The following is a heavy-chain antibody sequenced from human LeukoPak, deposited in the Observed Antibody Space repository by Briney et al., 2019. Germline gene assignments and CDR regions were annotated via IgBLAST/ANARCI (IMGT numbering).Heavy chain of an antibody. D-gene: IGHD3-22*01. CDR3: ATRDSSGSYLEPDNYYYYGMDV. CDR1: GGTFSSYA. V-gene: IGHV1-69*13. Sequence: SVKVSCKASGGTFSSYAISWVRQAPGQGLEWMGGIIPIFGTANYAQKFQGRVTITADESTSTAYMELSSLRSEDTAVYYCATRDSSGSYLEPDNYYYYGMDVWGQGTTVTVSS. CDR2: IIPIFGTA. J-gene: IGHJ6*02.